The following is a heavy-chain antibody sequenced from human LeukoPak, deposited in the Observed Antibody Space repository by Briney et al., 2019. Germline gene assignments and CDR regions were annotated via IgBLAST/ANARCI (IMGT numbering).Heavy chain of an antibody. CDR3: ARGENGPWGGYEPGYWYFDL. V-gene: IGHV4-34*01. Sequence: RSSETLSLTCAVYGGSFSGYYWSWIRQPPGKGLEWIGEINHSGSTNYNPSLKSRVTISVDTSKNQFSLKLSSVTAADTAVYYCARGENGPWGGYEPGYWYFDLWGRGTLVTVSS. CDR2: INHSGST. J-gene: IGHJ2*01. CDR1: GGSFSGYY. D-gene: IGHD3-3*01.